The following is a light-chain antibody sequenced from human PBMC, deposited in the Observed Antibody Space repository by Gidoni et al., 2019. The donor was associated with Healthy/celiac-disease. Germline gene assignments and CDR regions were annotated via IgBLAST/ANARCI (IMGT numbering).Light chain of an antibody. CDR2: WAS. Sequence: DIVMTQSPDSLAVSLRERAPINCKSSQSVLYSSNNKNYLAWYHQKPGQLPKLLIYWASTRESGVPDRFSGSGSGTDFTLTISSLQAEDVAVYYCQQYYSTLLTFGGGTKVEIK. J-gene: IGKJ4*01. V-gene: IGKV4-1*01. CDR3: QQYYSTLLT. CDR1: QSVLYSSNNKNY.